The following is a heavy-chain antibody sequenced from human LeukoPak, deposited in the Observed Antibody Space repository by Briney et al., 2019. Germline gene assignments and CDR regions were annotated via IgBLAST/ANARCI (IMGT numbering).Heavy chain of an antibody. CDR2: ITGSGNST. V-gene: IGHV3-23*01. CDR1: GFTFSNYA. Sequence: AGGSLRLSCAVSGFTFSNYAMTWVRQAPGKGLEWVSEITGSGNSTYYADSVKGRFTISGDNSKNTLYLQMNSLRAEDTAVYYCARELFDFDYWGQGTLVTVSS. D-gene: IGHD3-10*01. CDR3: ARELFDFDY. J-gene: IGHJ4*02.